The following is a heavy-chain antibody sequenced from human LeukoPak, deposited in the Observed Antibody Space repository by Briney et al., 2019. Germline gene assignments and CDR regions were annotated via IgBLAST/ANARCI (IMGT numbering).Heavy chain of an antibody. D-gene: IGHD4-17*01. V-gene: IGHV4-39*01. CDR1: GGSVSSSRYY. J-gene: IGHJ4*02. CDR2: IFYSGTT. Sequence: SETLSLTCTVSGGSVSSSRYYWGWIRQPPGKGLEWIGSIFYSGTTYYNPSLKSRVTISIDTSKNQFSLKLSSVTAAGTAVYYCAAPTTVTTPFDYWGQGTLVTVSS. CDR3: AAPTTVTTPFDY.